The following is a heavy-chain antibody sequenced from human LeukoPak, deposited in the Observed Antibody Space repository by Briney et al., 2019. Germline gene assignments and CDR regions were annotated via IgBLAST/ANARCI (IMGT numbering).Heavy chain of an antibody. Sequence: PGGSLRLSCAASGFIFSSYGMHWVRQAPGKGLEWVALISYDGSNKQYADSVKGRFTISRDNSKNTLYLQMNSLRVEDTAVYYCAKGGDSGYVFDYWGQGTPVTVSS. D-gene: IGHD5-12*01. CDR3: AKGGDSGYVFDY. J-gene: IGHJ4*02. CDR1: GFIFSSYG. CDR2: ISYDGSNK. V-gene: IGHV3-30*18.